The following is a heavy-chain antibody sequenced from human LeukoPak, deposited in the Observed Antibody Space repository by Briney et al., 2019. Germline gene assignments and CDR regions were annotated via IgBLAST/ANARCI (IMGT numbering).Heavy chain of an antibody. J-gene: IGHJ4*02. D-gene: IGHD5-18*01. Sequence: GGSLRLSCAASGFTFSSYSMTWVRQAPGKGLEWVSYISSSSSTIYYADSVKGRFTISRDNAKNTLYLQMNSLRAEDTAVYYCARDHHSYGFHLWGQGTLVTVSS. CDR1: GFTFSSYS. CDR2: ISSSSSTI. CDR3: ARDHHSYGFHL. V-gene: IGHV3-48*01.